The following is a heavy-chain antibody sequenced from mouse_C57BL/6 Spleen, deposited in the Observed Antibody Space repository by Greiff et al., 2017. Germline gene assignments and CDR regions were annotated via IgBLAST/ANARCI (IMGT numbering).Heavy chain of an antibody. CDR2: IDPSDSET. CDR1: GYTFTSYW. Sequence: QVQLKQPGAELVRPGSSVKLSCKASGYTFTSYWMHWVKQRPIQGLEWIGNIDPSDSETHYNQTFKDKATLTVDKSSSTAYMQLSSLTSEDSAVYYCASSYYYGSSFFDCWGQGTTLTVAS. J-gene: IGHJ2*01. CDR3: ASSYYYGSSFFDC. V-gene: IGHV1-52*01. D-gene: IGHD1-1*01.